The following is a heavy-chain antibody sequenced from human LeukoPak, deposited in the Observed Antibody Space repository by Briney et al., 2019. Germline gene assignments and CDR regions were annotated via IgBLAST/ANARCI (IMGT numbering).Heavy chain of an antibody. D-gene: IGHD3-10*01. J-gene: IGHJ4*02. CDR1: GFTFSNAW. V-gene: IGHV3-15*01. Sequence: PGGSLRLSCAASGFTFSNAWMSWVRQAPGKGLEWVGRIKSKTDGGTTDYAAPVKGRFTISRDDSKNTLYLQMNSLKTEDTAVYYCTTLTKYGSGSYSYYFDYWGQGTLVTVSS. CDR3: TTLTKYGSGSYSYYFDY. CDR2: IKSKTDGGTT.